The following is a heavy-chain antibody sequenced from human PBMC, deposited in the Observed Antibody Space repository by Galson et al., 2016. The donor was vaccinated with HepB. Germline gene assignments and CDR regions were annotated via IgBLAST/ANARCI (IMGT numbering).Heavy chain of an antibody. CDR1: GGTFTNYA. D-gene: IGHD1-26*01. J-gene: IGHJ4*02. CDR2: ITPLFGTT. CDR3: ARGWELLDY. V-gene: IGHV1-69*13. Sequence: SVKVSCKVSGGTFTNYAINWVRQAPGQGLEWMGGITPLFGTTNYAQNFQGRVTITADESTSTAYMELSSLTSEDTAVYYCARGWELLDYWSQGTLVTVSS.